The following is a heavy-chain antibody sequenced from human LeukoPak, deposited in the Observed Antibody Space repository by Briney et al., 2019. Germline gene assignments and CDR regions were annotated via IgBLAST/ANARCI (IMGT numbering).Heavy chain of an antibody. CDR2: IIPIFGTA. CDR3: ARGPSITMIVVVMYFDY. Sequence: GASVKVSCKASGGTFSSYAISWVRQAPGQGLEWMGGIIPIFGTANYAQKFQGRVTITTDESTSTAYMELSSLRSEDTAVYYCARGPSITMIVVVMYFDYWGQGTLVTVSS. CDR1: GGTFSSYA. D-gene: IGHD3-22*01. J-gene: IGHJ4*02. V-gene: IGHV1-69*05.